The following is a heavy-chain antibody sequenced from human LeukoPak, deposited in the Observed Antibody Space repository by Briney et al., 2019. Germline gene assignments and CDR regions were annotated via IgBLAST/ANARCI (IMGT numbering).Heavy chain of an antibody. CDR2: VYAGGAT. J-gene: IGHJ5*02. CDR3: ARDRRENWFDP. V-gene: IGHV3-53*01. CDR1: DFSVTDNY. Sequence: GWSLRLSCAASDFSVTDNYVTWVRQAPGRGLQWVSSVYAGGATYYADSVRGRFTISRDKSKNTVYLQMTSLRVEDTAVYYCARDRRENWFDPWGQGTLVTVSS.